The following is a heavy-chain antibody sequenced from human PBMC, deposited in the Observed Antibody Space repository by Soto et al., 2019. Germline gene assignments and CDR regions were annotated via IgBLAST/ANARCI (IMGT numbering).Heavy chain of an antibody. D-gene: IGHD1-26*01. V-gene: IGHV4-39*01. J-gene: IGHJ4*02. Sequence: SETLSLTCTVSGGSISSSSYYWGWIRQPPGKGLEWIGSIYYSGSTYYNPSLKSRVTISVDTSKNQFSLKLSSVTAADTAVYYCARTTKTLIVEDWGQGTLVTVSS. CDR2: IYYSGST. CDR3: ARTTKTLIVED. CDR1: GGSISSSSYY.